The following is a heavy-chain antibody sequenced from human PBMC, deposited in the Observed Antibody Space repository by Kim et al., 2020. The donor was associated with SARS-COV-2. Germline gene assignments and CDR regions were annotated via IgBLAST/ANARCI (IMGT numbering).Heavy chain of an antibody. J-gene: IGHJ4*02. CDR1: GFTLSDFS. CDR2: ISYDGSGK. D-gene: IGHD1-1*01. CDR3: AKQADIRSTKIELLDH. Sequence: GGSLRLSCVGSGFTLSDFSMHWLRQAPGKGLEWVAYISYDGSGKSYLDSVKGRFTISRDNSRNTLYLQMNSLRFEDTAIYYCAKQADIRSTKIELLDHWGQGNLVTVSS. V-gene: IGHV3-30*01.